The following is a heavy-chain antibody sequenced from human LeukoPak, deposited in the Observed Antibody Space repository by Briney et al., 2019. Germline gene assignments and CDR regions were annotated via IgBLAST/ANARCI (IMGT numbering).Heavy chain of an antibody. D-gene: IGHD6-19*01. CDR2: INHSGST. Sequence: SETLSLTCTVSGGSISGYYWSWIRQPPGKGLEWIGEINHSGSTNYNPSLKSRVTISVDTSKNQFSLKLSSVTAADTAVYYCARSYSSGWYCWFDPWGQGTLVTVSS. CDR3: ARSYSSGWYCWFDP. V-gene: IGHV4-34*01. CDR1: GGSISGYY. J-gene: IGHJ5*02.